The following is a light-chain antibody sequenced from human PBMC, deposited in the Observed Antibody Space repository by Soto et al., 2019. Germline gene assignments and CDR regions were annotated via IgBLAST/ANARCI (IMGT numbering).Light chain of an antibody. CDR3: PQYDRSPRT. V-gene: IGKV3-20*01. CDR1: QSVSSYY. CDR2: GAS. J-gene: IGKJ1*01. Sequence: EIVLTQSPGTLSLSPGKRATLSCRASQSVSSYYLAWFQHKPGQPPRLLIYGASIRATGIPDRFSGSGSGTDFTLTINRLEPEDFAVYYCPQYDRSPRTFGQGTRVEI.